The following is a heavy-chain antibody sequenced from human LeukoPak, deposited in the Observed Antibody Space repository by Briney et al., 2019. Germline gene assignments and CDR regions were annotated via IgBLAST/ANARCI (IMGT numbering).Heavy chain of an antibody. J-gene: IGHJ5*02. CDR1: GYTLTELS. V-gene: IGHV1-24*01. CDR3: ATDSSGRNWFDP. CDR2: FDPEDGET. Sequence: ASVKVSCKVSGYTLTELSMHWVRQAPGKGLEWMGGFDPEDGETIYAQKFQGRVTMTEDTSTDTAYMELSSLRSEDTAVYYCATDSSGRNWFDPWGQGTLVTVSS. D-gene: IGHD6-19*01.